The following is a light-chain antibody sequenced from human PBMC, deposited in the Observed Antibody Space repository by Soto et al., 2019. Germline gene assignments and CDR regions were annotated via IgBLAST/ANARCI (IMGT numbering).Light chain of an antibody. CDR2: GKN. Sequence: QSVLTQPPSVSEAPGQRVTISCTGSSSNIGGGYDVHWFQQLPGTAPKLLFYGKNNRPSGVPDRFSGSTSGTSASLAITGLQTEDEAIYYCQSYDASLSGYVFGTGTK. CDR3: QSYDASLSGYV. V-gene: IGLV1-40*01. CDR1: SSNIGGGYD. J-gene: IGLJ1*01.